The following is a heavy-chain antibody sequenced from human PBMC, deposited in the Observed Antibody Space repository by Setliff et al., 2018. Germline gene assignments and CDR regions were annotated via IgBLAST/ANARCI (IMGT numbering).Heavy chain of an antibody. CDR3: RFWSGYYKNDY. V-gene: IGHV4-39*07. CDR2: IHYSGST. D-gene: IGHD3-3*01. J-gene: IGHJ4*02. Sequence: PSETLSLTCTVSGGSISSDTYFWGWIRQPPGKGLAWIATIHYSGSTYYSESLKSRVTISVDTSKNQFSLKLSSVTAADTAVYYCRFWSGYYKNDYWAQGTVVTVSS. CDR1: GGSISSDTYF.